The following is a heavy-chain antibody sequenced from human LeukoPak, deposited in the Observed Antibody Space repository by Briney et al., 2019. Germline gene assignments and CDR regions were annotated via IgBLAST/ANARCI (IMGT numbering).Heavy chain of an antibody. Sequence: GGSLRLSCSASGFTFSSYGMHWVRQAPGKGLEWVAFIRYDGTNTYYADSVKGRFTISRDNSKNTLYLQMNSLRAEDTAVYYCAAGCCTTAVCYKGFDYWGQGTLVTVSS. J-gene: IGHJ4*02. CDR3: AAGCCTTAVCYKGFDY. CDR1: GFTFSSYG. V-gene: IGHV3-30*02. D-gene: IGHD2-8*01. CDR2: IRYDGTNT.